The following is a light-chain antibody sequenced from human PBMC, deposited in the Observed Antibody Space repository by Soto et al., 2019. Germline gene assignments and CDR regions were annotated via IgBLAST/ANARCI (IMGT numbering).Light chain of an antibody. V-gene: IGKV3-15*01. CDR1: QSVSSN. CDR3: QQYNNWPRT. Sequence: EIVMTQSPATLSVSPGGRATLSCRASQSVSSNLAWYQQKPGQAPRLLIYGASTRATGIPARFSGSGSGTEFTLTISSLQSEDFAVYYCQQYNNWPRTFGQGTNLDIK. CDR2: GAS. J-gene: IGKJ1*01.